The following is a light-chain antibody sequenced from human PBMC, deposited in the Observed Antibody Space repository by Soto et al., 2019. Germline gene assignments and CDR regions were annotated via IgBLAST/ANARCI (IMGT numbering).Light chain of an antibody. Sequence: EVVMTQSPATLSVSPGERATLSCRASQSVGSNFAWYQQKPGQAPRFLIYGASTRATDIPGRFSGSGSGTEFTLTISSLQSEDFAVYYCQQYNNWPRTFGQGTKVEIK. V-gene: IGKV3-15*01. CDR3: QQYNNWPRT. CDR2: GAS. J-gene: IGKJ1*01. CDR1: QSVGSN.